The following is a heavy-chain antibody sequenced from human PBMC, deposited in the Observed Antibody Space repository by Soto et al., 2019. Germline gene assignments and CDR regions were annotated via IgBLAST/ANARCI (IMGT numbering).Heavy chain of an antibody. CDR1: GFTVSRNY. CDR3: ARVDAVTTYRSNYYYYYYMYV. J-gene: IGHJ6*03. V-gene: IGHV3-66*01. CDR2: IYSGGST. D-gene: IGHD4-17*01. Sequence: GGSLRLSCAASGFTVSRNYMSWVRQGPGKGLEWVSVIYSGGSTYYADSVKGRFTISRDNSKNTLYLQMNSLRAEDTAVYYCARVDAVTTYRSNYYYYYYMYVWGKGTTVTVSS.